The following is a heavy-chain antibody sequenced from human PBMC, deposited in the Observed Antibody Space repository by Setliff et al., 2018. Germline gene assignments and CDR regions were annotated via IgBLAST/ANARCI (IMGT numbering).Heavy chain of an antibody. D-gene: IGHD5-18*01. J-gene: IGHJ3*02. V-gene: IGHV3-73*01. CDR3: TFARDGYDVFDI. CDR2: IRGRTDNYAT. Sequence: GGSLRLSCAASGFSFSGSAVYWVRQASVKGLEWIGRIRGRTDNYATAYAASVRGRFTISRDDSKNTAYLQMNSLKTEDTAGYYCTFARDGYDVFDIWGQGTMVTVSS. CDR1: GFSFSGSA.